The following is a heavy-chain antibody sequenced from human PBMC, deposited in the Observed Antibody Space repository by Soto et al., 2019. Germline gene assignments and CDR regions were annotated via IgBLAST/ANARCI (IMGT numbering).Heavy chain of an antibody. CDR2: IDPSDSYT. CDR3: ARLSARDYDFWSGYSTNYYCGMDV. Sequence: GESLKISCKGSGYSFTSYWISWVRQMPGKGLEWMGRIDPSDSYTNYSPSFQGHVTISADKSISTAYLQWSSLKASDTAMYYCARLSARDYDFWSGYSTNYYCGMDVWGQGTTVTVSS. J-gene: IGHJ6*02. CDR1: GYSFTSYW. V-gene: IGHV5-10-1*01. D-gene: IGHD3-3*01.